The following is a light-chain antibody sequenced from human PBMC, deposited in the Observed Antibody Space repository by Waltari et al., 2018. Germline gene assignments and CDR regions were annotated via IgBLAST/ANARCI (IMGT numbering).Light chain of an antibody. V-gene: IGKV4-1*01. J-gene: IGKJ5*01. CDR1: QSASYNSNNGNY. CDR3: QHYSGTSSA. Sequence: DIVMTQSPDSLAVSLGERATIKCNSSQSASYNSNNGNYLAWYQHNPVQPPKLLISWASTRESGVPDRFSGSGSGTDFTLTISSLQPEDVAVYYWQHYSGTSSAFGQGTRLEIK. CDR2: WAS.